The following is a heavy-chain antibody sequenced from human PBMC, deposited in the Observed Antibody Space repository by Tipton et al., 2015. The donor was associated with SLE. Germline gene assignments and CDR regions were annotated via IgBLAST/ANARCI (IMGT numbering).Heavy chain of an antibody. CDR1: GDSITSSNYY. D-gene: IGHD3-10*01. CDR3: ARVTVRGVISGAFDI. Sequence: TLSLTCTVSGDSITSSNYYWGWIRQPPGKGLERIGSIYYSGSTNYNPSLKSRVTISVDTSKNQFSLKLSSVTAADTAVYYCARVTVRGVISGAFDIWGQGTMVIVSS. V-gene: IGHV4-39*07. CDR2: IYYSGST. J-gene: IGHJ3*02.